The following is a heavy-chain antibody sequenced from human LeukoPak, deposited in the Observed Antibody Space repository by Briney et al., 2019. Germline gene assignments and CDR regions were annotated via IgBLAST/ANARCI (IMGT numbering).Heavy chain of an antibody. V-gene: IGHV4-39*07. D-gene: IGHD4-23*01. CDR2: FYYSGST. CDR1: GGSVSNSSYY. Sequence: SETLSLTCTVSGGSVSNSSYYWGWIRQPPGKGLEWIGSFYYSGSTYYNPSLKSRVTISVDTSKNQFSLKLSSVTAADTAVYCCARDLRYGGNSASDYYYMDVWGKGTTVTVSS. J-gene: IGHJ6*03. CDR3: ARDLRYGGNSASDYYYMDV.